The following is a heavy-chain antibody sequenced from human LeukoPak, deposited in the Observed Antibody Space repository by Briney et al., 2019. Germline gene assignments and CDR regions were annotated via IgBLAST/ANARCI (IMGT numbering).Heavy chain of an antibody. J-gene: IGHJ4*02. V-gene: IGHV3-11*01. Sequence: GGSLRLSCAASGFTFSDYYMSWIRQAPGKGLEWVSYISSSGSTIYYADSVKGRFTISRDNAKNSLYLQMNSLRAEDTAVYYCANRPARWLRDDFDYWGQGTLVTVSS. CDR3: ANRPARWLRDDFDY. CDR2: ISSSGSTI. CDR1: GFTFSDYY. D-gene: IGHD5-24*01.